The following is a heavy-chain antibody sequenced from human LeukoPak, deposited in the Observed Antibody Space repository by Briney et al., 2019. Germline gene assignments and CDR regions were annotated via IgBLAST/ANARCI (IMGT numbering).Heavy chain of an antibody. CDR2: ISGSGGST. CDR1: GFTFSSYA. V-gene: IGHV3-23*01. CDR3: AKDRYYGSGSYYFDY. J-gene: IGHJ4*02. Sequence: GGSLRLSCAASGFTFSSYAMSWVRQAPGKGLEGVSAISGSGGSTYYADSVKGRFTISRDNSKNTLYLQMNSLRAEDTAVYYCAKDRYYGSGSYYFDYWGQGTLVTVSS. D-gene: IGHD3-10*01.